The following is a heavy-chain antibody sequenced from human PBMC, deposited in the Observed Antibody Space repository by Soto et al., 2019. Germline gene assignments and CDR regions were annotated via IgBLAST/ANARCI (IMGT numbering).Heavy chain of an antibody. CDR3: ARRELVGYYYYGMDV. D-gene: IGHD6-13*01. J-gene: IGHJ6*02. CDR2: IYYSGST. Sequence: PSETLSLTCTVSGGSISSSSYYWGWIRQPPGKGLEWIGSIYYSGSTYYNPSLKSRVTISVDTSKNQFSLKLSSVTAADTAVYYCARRELVGYYYYGMDVWGQGTTVTVSS. CDR1: GGSISSSSYY. V-gene: IGHV4-39*01.